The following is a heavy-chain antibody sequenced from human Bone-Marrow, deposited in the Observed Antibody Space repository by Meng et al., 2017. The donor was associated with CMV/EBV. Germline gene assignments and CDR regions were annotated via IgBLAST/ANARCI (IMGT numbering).Heavy chain of an antibody. V-gene: IGHV4-4*02. CDR1: GAEISSNNW. J-gene: IGHJ4*02. CDR2: IYQRGSA. CDR3: ARDLGTVAPGY. D-gene: IGHD4-23*01. Sequence: TCEVSGAEISSNNWWSGVRQPPGKGREWIGEIYQRGSANDNPSLNSRVTISVDKSKNQLSLKVTSMTAADTAVYYCARDLGTVAPGYWGQGTLVTVSS.